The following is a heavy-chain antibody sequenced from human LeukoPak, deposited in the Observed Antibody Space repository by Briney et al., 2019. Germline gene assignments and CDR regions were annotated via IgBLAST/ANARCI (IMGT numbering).Heavy chain of an antibody. CDR1: GGSISSGGYS. J-gene: IGHJ5*02. CDR3: ARCYDILTGYSLAWFDP. V-gene: IGHV4-61*08. CDR2: IYYSGST. Sequence: SETLSLTCAVSGGSISSGGYSWSWIRQPPGKGLEWIGYIYYSGSTKYNPSLKSRVTISVDTSKNQFSLNLSSVTAADTAVYYCARCYDILTGYSLAWFDPWGQGTLVTVSS. D-gene: IGHD3-9*01.